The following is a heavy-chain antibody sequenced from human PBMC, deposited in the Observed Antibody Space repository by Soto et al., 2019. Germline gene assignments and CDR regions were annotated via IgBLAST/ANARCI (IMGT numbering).Heavy chain of an antibody. CDR1: GFTFSSYA. V-gene: IGHV3-30-3*01. J-gene: IGHJ4*02. D-gene: IGHD5-18*01. CDR2: ISYDGSNK. Sequence: WGSLRLSCAASGFTFSSYAMHWVRQDPGKGLEWVAVISYDGSNKYYADSVKGRFTISGDNSKNTLYLQMNSLRAEDTAVYYCARDSSDTAMEYYCEYWGKGTLVSVST. CDR3: ARDSSDTAMEYYCEY.